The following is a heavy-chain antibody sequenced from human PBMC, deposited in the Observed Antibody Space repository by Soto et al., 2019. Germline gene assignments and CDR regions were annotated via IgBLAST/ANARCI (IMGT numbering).Heavy chain of an antibody. Sequence: PGGSLRLSCAASGFIFSNAWINWVRQAPGGGLEWVGRIKSKVNGATTDFAAPVKGRFAISRDDSRHIVYLQMNSLRIEDTAVYYCTTDSYSTMLVVRFDDWGHGTPVTVSS. D-gene: IGHD3-22*01. CDR1: GFIFSNAW. J-gene: IGHJ4*01. V-gene: IGHV3-15*07. CDR2: IKSKVNGATT. CDR3: TTDSYSTMLVVRFDD.